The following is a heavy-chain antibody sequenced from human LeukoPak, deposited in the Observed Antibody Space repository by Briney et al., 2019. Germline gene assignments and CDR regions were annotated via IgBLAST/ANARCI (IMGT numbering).Heavy chain of an antibody. CDR1: GYTFTSYD. CDR2: INPSGGST. CDR3: ARGGLSPRGAFDI. Sequence: GASVKVSCKASGYTFTSYDINWVRQAPGQGLEWMGMINPSGGSTTYAQKFQGRVTMTRHMSTSTVYMELSSLRSEDTAVYYCARGGLSPRGAFDIWGQGTMVTVSS. D-gene: IGHD3-16*01. J-gene: IGHJ3*02. V-gene: IGHV1-46*01.